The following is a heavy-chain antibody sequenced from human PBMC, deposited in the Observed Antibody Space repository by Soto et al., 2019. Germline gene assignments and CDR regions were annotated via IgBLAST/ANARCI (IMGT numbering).Heavy chain of an antibody. V-gene: IGHV3-33*01. Sequence: QVQLVESGGGVVQPGRSLRLSCAASGFTFSSYGMHWVRQAPGKGLEWVAVIWYDGSNKYYADSVKGRFTISRDNSKNTLHLQMNSLRAEDTAVYYCARVGYCSGGSCHNYYYYGMDVWGQGTTVTVSS. CDR2: IWYDGSNK. CDR3: ARVGYCSGGSCHNYYYYGMDV. J-gene: IGHJ6*02. CDR1: GFTFSSYG. D-gene: IGHD2-15*01.